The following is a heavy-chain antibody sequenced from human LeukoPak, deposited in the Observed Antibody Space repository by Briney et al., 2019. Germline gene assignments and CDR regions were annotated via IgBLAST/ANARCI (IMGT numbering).Heavy chain of an antibody. Sequence: GGSLRLSCTASGFTFDTYDMSWVRQAPGKGLEWVATIIGVGSGATYYADSVKGRFTISRERSKRTLSLQMNRLRVGDTGVYYCAKEASGSYPFDYWGQGTLVTVSS. CDR2: IIGVGSGAT. J-gene: IGHJ4*02. CDR1: GFTFDTYD. CDR3: AKEASGSYPFDY. V-gene: IGHV3-23*01. D-gene: IGHD1-26*01.